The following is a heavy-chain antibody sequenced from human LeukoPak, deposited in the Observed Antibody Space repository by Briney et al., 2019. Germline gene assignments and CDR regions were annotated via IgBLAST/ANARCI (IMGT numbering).Heavy chain of an antibody. CDR3: ARGPPYYYDSSGSP. CDR2: INHSGST. J-gene: IGHJ5*02. CDR1: GGSFSGYY. D-gene: IGHD3-22*01. Sequence: SETLSLTCAVYGGSFSGYYWSWIRQPPGKGLEWIGEINHSGSTNYNPSLKSRVTISVDTSKNQFSLKLSSVTAADTAVYYCARGPPYYYDSSGSPWGQGTLVTVSS. V-gene: IGHV4-34*01.